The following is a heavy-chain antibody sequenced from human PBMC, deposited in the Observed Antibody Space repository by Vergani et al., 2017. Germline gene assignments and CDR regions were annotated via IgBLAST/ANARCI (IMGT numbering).Heavy chain of an antibody. Sequence: QVQLQESGPGLVKPPGTLSLTCAVSGGSISSGDHCWTWIRQRPGKGLEWIGYIFYSGTTHDNPSLRSRLTISVDTSQNQFSLKLRSVTAADTAVYYCARVDTQVPATSHFYYMDVWGKGTTVVVSS. CDR1: GGSISSGDHC. J-gene: IGHJ6*03. D-gene: IGHD6-25*01. CDR2: IFYSGTT. V-gene: IGHV4-31*11. CDR3: ARVDTQVPATSHFYYMDV.